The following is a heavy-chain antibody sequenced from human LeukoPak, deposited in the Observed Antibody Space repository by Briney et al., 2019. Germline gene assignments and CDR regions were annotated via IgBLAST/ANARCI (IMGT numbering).Heavy chain of an antibody. J-gene: IGHJ4*02. V-gene: IGHV3-23*05. CDR2: LYASGRT. D-gene: IGHD6-25*01. Sequence: GGSLRLSCAASGFTFNNYPMTWVRQAPGRGLEWVSLLYASGRTYYTDSAKGRFAISRDASQNTLYLQMNSLKVEDTAVYYCARGDISGSYFDYWGQGTLVTVSS. CDR1: GFTFNNYP. CDR3: ARGDISGSYFDY.